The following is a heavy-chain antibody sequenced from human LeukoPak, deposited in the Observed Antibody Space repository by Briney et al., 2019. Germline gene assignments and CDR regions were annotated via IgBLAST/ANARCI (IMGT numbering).Heavy chain of an antibody. CDR2: IYPGDSDT. CDR1: GYTFTNYW. V-gene: IGHV5-51*01. J-gene: IGHJ2*01. D-gene: IGHD7-27*01. Sequence: GESLKISCQGFGYTFTNYWIGWVRQLPGKGLEWKGIIYPGDSDTRYSPSFQGQVTISADKSISTAYLQWSSLKASDTAIYYCARRAATVEYFDLWGRGTLVTVSS. CDR3: ARRAATVEYFDL.